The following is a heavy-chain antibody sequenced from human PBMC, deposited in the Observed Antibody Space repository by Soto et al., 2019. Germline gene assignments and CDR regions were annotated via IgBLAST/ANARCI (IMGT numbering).Heavy chain of an antibody. J-gene: IGHJ3*02. D-gene: IGHD6-13*01. Sequence: SQTLSLTCAISGDSFSSNSAAWNWIRQSPSRGLEWLGRTYYRSKWYNDYAVSVKSRITINPDTSKNQFSLQLNSVTPEDTAVYYCASDPGYSSSWYRRAFDIWGQGTMVTVSS. CDR2: TYYRSKWYN. CDR1: GDSFSSNSAA. CDR3: ASDPGYSSSWYRRAFDI. V-gene: IGHV6-1*01.